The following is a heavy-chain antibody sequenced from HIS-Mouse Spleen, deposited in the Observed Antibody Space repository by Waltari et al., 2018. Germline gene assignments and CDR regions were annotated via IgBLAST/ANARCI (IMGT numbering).Heavy chain of an antibody. CDR1: GGSLRSSSYC. Sequence: QLQLQESGPGLVKPSETLSLTCTVPGGSLRSSSYCWGWLRQPPGKGLEWIGSIYYSGSTYYNPSLKSRVTISVDTSKNQFSLKLSSVTAADTAVYYCAREIPYSSSWYDWYFDLWGRGTLVTVSS. CDR3: AREIPYSSSWYDWYFDL. D-gene: IGHD6-13*01. V-gene: IGHV4-39*07. CDR2: IYYSGST. J-gene: IGHJ2*01.